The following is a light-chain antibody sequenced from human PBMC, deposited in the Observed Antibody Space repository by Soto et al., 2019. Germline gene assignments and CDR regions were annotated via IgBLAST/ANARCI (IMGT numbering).Light chain of an antibody. CDR1: SSNIGRNI. CDR2: EVN. Sequence: QSVLTQPPSASGTPGQRVTISCSGGSSNIGRNIVTWYQQFPGLAPKLMIYEVNNRPSGVSNRFSGSKSGNTASLTISGLQAEDEADYYCCSFTSGNTAYVFGTGTKVTVL. J-gene: IGLJ1*01. V-gene: IGLV2-14*01. CDR3: CSFTSGNTAYV.